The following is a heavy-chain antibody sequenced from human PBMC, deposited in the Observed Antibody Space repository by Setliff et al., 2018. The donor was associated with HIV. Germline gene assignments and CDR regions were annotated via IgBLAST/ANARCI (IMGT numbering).Heavy chain of an antibody. Sequence: GWSLRLSCAASGFTFSSYWMHWVRQAPGKGLVWVSRISSDGSSTDYAGSVKGRFTISRDNTKNTLYLQISSLRAEDTAVYYCARALYVDSQVDYWGQGTLVTVSS. J-gene: IGHJ4*02. CDR1: GFTFSSYW. D-gene: IGHD4-17*01. V-gene: IGHV3-74*01. CDR2: ISSDGSST. CDR3: ARALYVDSQVDY.